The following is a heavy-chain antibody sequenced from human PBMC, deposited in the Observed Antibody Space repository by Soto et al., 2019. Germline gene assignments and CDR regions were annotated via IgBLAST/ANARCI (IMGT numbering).Heavy chain of an antibody. CDR3: ARHATYYDILSGYYFDY. CDR2: INPGDSET. J-gene: IGHJ4*02. V-gene: IGHV5-51*01. Sequence: ESLKVSFKGSGYRFPSYWIAWVRQMPGKGLEWMAIINPGDSETKYSPSFQGQVTISADKSINTAYLKWSSLKASDTAMYYCARHATYYDILSGYYFDYWGQGTQVTVSS. D-gene: IGHD3-9*01. CDR1: GYRFPSYW.